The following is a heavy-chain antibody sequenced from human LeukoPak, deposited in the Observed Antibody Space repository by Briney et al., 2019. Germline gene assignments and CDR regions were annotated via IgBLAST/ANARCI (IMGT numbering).Heavy chain of an antibody. CDR3: ARGANGVWGPVDV. D-gene: IGHD2-8*01. V-gene: IGHV4-61*02. CDR2: IYTSGST. J-gene: IGHJ6*04. Sequence: SETLSLTCTVSGGSISSGSYYWSWIRQPAGKGLEWIGRIYTSGSTNYNPSLRSRVTMSVDTSKNQFSLKLSSVTAADTAVYYCARGANGVWGPVDVWGKGTTVTVSS. CDR1: GGSISSGSYY.